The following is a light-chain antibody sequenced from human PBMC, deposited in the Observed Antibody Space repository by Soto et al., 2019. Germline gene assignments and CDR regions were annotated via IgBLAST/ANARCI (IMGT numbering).Light chain of an antibody. CDR3: SSYRSLDIGV. CDR1: NSDVGGYNY. V-gene: IGLV2-14*03. Sequence: QSVLTQPASVSGSPGQSITISCTGTNSDVGGYNYVSWYQQHPGKAPKLLIYDVSSRPSGLSNRFSGSKSGNTASLIISGLQAEDEADYYCSSYRSLDIGVFGTGTKLTVL. CDR2: DVS. J-gene: IGLJ1*01.